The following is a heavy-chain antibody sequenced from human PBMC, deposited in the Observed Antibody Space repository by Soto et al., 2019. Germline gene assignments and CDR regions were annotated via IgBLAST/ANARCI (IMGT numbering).Heavy chain of an antibody. Sequence: EVQLVESGGGLVQPGGSLRLSCAASGFTFSSYWMHWVRQAPGKGLVWVSRMNSDGSSITYADSVKGRFTISRDSAKNTMYLQVHRLRAEDTAVYYCASERATAGLYYLDDRGKGTLVSVSS. CDR3: ASERATAGLYYLDD. D-gene: IGHD6-13*01. CDR2: MNSDGSSI. CDR1: GFTFSSYW. J-gene: IGHJ4*02. V-gene: IGHV3-74*01.